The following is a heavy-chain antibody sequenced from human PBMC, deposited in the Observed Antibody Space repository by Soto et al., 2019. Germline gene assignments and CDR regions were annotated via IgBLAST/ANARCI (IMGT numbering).Heavy chain of an antibody. CDR3: ATRPGYSSSWYRYYFDY. D-gene: IGHD6-13*01. CDR1: GFTFSSYG. CDR2: ISYDGSNK. J-gene: IGHJ4*02. V-gene: IGHV3-30*03. Sequence: PGGSLRLSCAASGFTFSSYGMHWVRQAPGKGLEWVAVISYDGSNKYYAASVKGRFTISRDNSKNTLYLQMNSLRAEDTAVYYCATRPGYSSSWYRYYFDYWGQGTLVTVSS.